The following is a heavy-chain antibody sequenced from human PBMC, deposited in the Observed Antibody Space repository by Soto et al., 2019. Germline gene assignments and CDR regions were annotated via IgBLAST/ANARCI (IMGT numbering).Heavy chain of an antibody. Sequence: SVKVSCKASGGTFSSYAISWVRQAPGQGLEWMGGIIPIFGTANYAQKFQGRVTITADESTSTAYMELSSLRSEDTAVYYCARTVMYPGWFDPWGQGTLVTVSS. CDR2: IIPIFGTA. CDR1: GGTFSSYA. V-gene: IGHV1-69*13. CDR3: ARTVMYPGWFDP. D-gene: IGHD3-16*01. J-gene: IGHJ5*02.